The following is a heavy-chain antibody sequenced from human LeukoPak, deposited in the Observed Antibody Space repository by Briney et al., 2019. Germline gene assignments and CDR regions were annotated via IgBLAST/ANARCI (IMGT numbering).Heavy chain of an antibody. CDR2: IKSKTDGGTT. CDR3: TTVQHRYFDWYHPYYGMDV. CDR1: GFTFSNAW. D-gene: IGHD3-9*01. Sequence: GGSLRLSCAASGFTFSNAWMSWVRQAPGKGLEWVGRIKSKTDGGTTDYAASVKGRFTISRDDSKNTLYLQMNSLKTEDTAVYYCTTVQHRYFDWYHPYYGMDVWGQGTTVTVSS. V-gene: IGHV3-15*01. J-gene: IGHJ6*02.